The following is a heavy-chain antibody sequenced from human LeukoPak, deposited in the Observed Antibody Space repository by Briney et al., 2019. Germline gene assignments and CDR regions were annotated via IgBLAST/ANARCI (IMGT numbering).Heavy chain of an antibody. CDR1: SGSMSSNSYY. CDR2: INHSGST. V-gene: IGHV4-39*07. CDR3: AREEGST. D-gene: IGHD6-13*01. Sequence: PSETLSLTCTVSSGSMSSNSYYWSWIRQPPGKGLEWIGEINHSGSTNYNPSLKSRVTISVDTSKNQFSLKLSSVTAADTAVYYCAREEGSTWGQGTLVTVSS. J-gene: IGHJ5*02.